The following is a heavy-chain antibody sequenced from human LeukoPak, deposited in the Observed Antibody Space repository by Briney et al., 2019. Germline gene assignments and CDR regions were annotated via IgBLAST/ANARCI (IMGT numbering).Heavy chain of an antibody. CDR2: TYYRSKWYN. Sequence: SQTLSLTCAISGDSVSSNSAAWNWIRQSPSRGLEWLGRTYYRSKWYNDYAVSVKSRITINPDTSMNQFSLQLNSVTPEDTAVYYCARDRGIYDSSFYRGDWYFDLWGRGTLVTVSS. CDR3: ARDRGIYDSSFYRGDWYFDL. V-gene: IGHV6-1*01. D-gene: IGHD3-22*01. J-gene: IGHJ2*01. CDR1: GDSVSSNSAA.